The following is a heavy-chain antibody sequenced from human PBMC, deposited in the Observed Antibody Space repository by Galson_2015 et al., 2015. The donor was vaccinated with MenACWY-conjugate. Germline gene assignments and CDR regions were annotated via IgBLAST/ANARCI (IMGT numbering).Heavy chain of an antibody. J-gene: IGHJ6*02. Sequence: QSGAEVKKPGESLQISCKASGSNFITYWIGWVRQVPGKGLEWVGLISPIDSKTRYSPAFEGRVTISADNSITTAYLQWNSLQASDTAMYYCARHPPGGRGMDGWGQGTTVTVSS. CDR3: ARHPPGGRGMDG. V-gene: IGHV5-51*01. CDR2: ISPIDSKT. D-gene: IGHD1-26*01. CDR1: GSNFITYW.